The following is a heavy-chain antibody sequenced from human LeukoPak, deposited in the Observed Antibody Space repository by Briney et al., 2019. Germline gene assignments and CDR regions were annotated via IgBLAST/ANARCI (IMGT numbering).Heavy chain of an antibody. CDR1: GFTFYDYA. V-gene: IGHV3-43*02. D-gene: IGHD3-10*01. J-gene: IGHJ3*02. CDR2: ISGDGRST. Sequence: GGALRLSCADSGFTFYDYAIHWGRQAPGGGVEWVSLISGDGRSTYYAESVKGRLPTSRDNSTNSLYLQMNSLTTEHTALYYCARPKMVRGVDDAFDIWGQGTMVTVSS. CDR3: ARPKMVRGVDDAFDI.